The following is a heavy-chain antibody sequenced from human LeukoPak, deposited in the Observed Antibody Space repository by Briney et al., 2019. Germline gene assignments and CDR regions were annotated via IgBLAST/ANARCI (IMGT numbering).Heavy chain of an antibody. CDR1: GGSISSYY. D-gene: IGHD3-10*01. Sequence: SETLSLTCTASGGSISSYYWSWIRQHPGKGLEWIGYIYYSGSTNYNPSLKRRVNISVDPSKNQFSLKLSSVTAADTAVYYCARESMVRGVISYYYYYGMDVWGQGTTVTVSS. CDR3: ARESMVRGVISYYYYYGMDV. CDR2: IYYSGST. V-gene: IGHV4-59*01. J-gene: IGHJ6*02.